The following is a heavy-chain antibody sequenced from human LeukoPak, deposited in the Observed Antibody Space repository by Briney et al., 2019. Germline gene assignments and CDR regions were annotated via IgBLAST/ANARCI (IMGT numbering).Heavy chain of an antibody. CDR2: ISNDGSNK. J-gene: IGHJ4*02. CDR3: AKGNSSGWTPIYFDY. CDR1: GFTFSSYA. D-gene: IGHD6-19*01. V-gene: IGHV3-30*18. Sequence: PGGSLRLSCAASGFTFSSYAMSWVRQAPGKGLEWVAVISNDGSNKYHADSVKGRFTVSRDNSKNTLYLQMNSLRAEDTAVYYCAKGNSSGWTPIYFDYWGQGTLVTVSS.